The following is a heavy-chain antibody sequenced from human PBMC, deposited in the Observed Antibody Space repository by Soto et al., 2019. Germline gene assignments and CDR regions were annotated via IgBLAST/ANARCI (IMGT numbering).Heavy chain of an antibody. CDR1: GGSISSYY. CDR2: IYYSGST. D-gene: IGHD6-6*01. V-gene: IGHV4-59*08. Sequence: SETLSLTCTVSGGSISSYYWSWIRQPPGKGLEWIGYIYYSGSTNYNPSLKSRVTISVDTSKNQFSLKLSSVTAADTAVYYCARAGGSPSLKYSSSSPRGEYYYYYYMDVWGKGTTVTVSS. CDR3: ARAGGSPSLKYSSSSPRGEYYYYYYMDV. J-gene: IGHJ6*03.